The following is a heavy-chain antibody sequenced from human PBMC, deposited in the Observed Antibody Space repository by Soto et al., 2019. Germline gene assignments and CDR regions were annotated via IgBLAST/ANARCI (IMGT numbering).Heavy chain of an antibody. CDR2: INPSGGST. D-gene: IGHD1-1*01. Sequence: VKVSCKASGYTFTSYYMHWVRQAPGQGLEWMGIINPSGGSTSYAQKFQGRVTMTRDTSTSTVYMELSSLRSEDTAVYYCNLLWLHNAVDAFDIWGQGTMVTVSS. V-gene: IGHV1-46*01. CDR1: GYTFTSYY. J-gene: IGHJ3*02. CDR3: NLLWLHNAVDAFDI.